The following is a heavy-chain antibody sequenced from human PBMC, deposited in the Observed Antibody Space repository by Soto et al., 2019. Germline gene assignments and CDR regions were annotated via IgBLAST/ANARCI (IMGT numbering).Heavy chain of an antibody. CDR3: ARDPAYCSSTSCYGSSWFDP. CDR1: GYTFTSYG. Sequence: ASVKVSCKASGYTFTSYGISWVRQAPGQGLEWMGWISAYNGNTNYAQKLQGRVTMTTDTSTSTAYMELRSLRSDDTAVYYCARDPAYCSSTSCYGSSWFDPWGQGTLVTVSS. V-gene: IGHV1-18*01. J-gene: IGHJ5*02. CDR2: ISAYNGNT. D-gene: IGHD2-2*01.